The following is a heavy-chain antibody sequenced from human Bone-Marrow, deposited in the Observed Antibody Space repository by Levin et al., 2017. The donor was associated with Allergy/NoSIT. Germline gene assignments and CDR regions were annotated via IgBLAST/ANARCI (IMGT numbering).Heavy chain of an antibody. CDR1: GFIFSSYG. CDR3: AVERRDLPAFDP. V-gene: IGHV3-30*03. CDR2: ISYDGSNK. J-gene: IGHJ5*02. D-gene: IGHD5-24*01. Sequence: GGSLRLSCAASGFIFSSYGMHWVRQAPGKGLEWVAGISYDGSNKYYADSVKGRFTISRDNFKSTLYLQMNSLRAEDTAVYYCAVERRDLPAFDPWGQGTLVTVSS.